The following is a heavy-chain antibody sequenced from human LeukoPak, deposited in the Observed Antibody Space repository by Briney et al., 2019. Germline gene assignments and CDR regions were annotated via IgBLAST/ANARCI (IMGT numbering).Heavy chain of an antibody. Sequence: PGGSLRLSCAASGFTFSSYSMNWVRQAPGKGLGWVSYISSNSSTIYYADSVKGRFTISRDNAKNSLYLQMNSLRDEDTAVYYCARDLRYDSSGYPDYWGQGTLVTVSS. D-gene: IGHD3-22*01. CDR1: GFTFSSYS. J-gene: IGHJ4*02. CDR3: ARDLRYDSSGYPDY. CDR2: ISSNSSTI. V-gene: IGHV3-48*02.